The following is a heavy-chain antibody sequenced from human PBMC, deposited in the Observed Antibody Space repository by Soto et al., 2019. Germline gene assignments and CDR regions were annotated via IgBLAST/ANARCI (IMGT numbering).Heavy chain of an antibody. CDR3: ARGDDDYDPDE. V-gene: IGHV1-46*01. J-gene: IGHJ4*02. D-gene: IGHD4-17*01. CDR1: GYTFTSYY. Sequence: VSMQVSCTSSGYTFTSYYMHWVRQAPGQGLEWMGIINPSGGSTSYAQKFQGRVTMTRDTSTSTVYMELSSLRSEDTAVYYCARGDDDYDPDEWVQGTLVSV. CDR2: INPSGGST.